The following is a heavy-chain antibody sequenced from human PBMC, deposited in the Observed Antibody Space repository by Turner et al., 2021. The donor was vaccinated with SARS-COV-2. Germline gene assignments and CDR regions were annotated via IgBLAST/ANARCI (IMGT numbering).Heavy chain of an antibody. J-gene: IGHJ3*02. CDR1: GYTLTELS. CDR2: FDPEYGET. Sequence: QVQLVQSGAEVKKPGASVKVSCKVSGYTLTELSMHRVRQAPGKGLEWMGGFDPEYGETIYAQKFQGRVTMTEDTSADTAYMELSSPRSEDTAVYYCATCRDGYNWGAFHIWGQGTMVTVSS. D-gene: IGHD5-12*01. CDR3: ATCRDGYNWGAFHI. V-gene: IGHV1-24*01.